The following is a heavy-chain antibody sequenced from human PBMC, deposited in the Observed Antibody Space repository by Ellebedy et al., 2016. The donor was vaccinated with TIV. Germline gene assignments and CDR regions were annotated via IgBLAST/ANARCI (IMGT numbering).Heavy chain of an antibody. Sequence: GGSLRLSCAASGFTFSSYAMSWVRQAPGQGLVWVSRISPDGTSTDHADSVKGRFTISKDNAKNTMYLQMNSLRVDDTAKYYCARDPINLGDAFDIWGQGTMVTVAS. CDR3: ARDPINLGDAFDI. D-gene: IGHD7-27*01. CDR2: ISPDGTST. CDR1: GFTFSSYA. J-gene: IGHJ3*02. V-gene: IGHV3-74*01.